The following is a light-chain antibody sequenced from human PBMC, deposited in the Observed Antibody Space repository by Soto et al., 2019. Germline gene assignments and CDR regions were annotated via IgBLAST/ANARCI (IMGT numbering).Light chain of an antibody. J-gene: IGKJ1*01. CDR1: QSVSSY. CDR2: DAS. CDR3: QQRSNWPKT. Sequence: EIVLTQYPATLSLSAGERATLSCRASQSVSSYLAWYQQKPGQAPRLLIYDASNRATGIPARFSGSGSGTDFTLTISSLENEDFAVYYCQQRSNWPKTFGQGTKVDIK. V-gene: IGKV3-11*01.